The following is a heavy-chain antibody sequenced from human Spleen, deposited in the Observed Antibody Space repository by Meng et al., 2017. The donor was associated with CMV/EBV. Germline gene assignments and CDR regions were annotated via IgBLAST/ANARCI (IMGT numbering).Heavy chain of an antibody. J-gene: IGHJ4*02. Sequence: GESLKISCAASGFTFSNYEMNWVRQAPGKGLEWVASIKEDGSDKYYLDSVKGRFTISRDNAKNSLYLQMNSLRAEDTAVYYCARDRNSYYGGNGGFDYWGQGTLVTVSS. D-gene: IGHD4-23*01. CDR1: GFTFSNYE. CDR2: IKEDGSDK. CDR3: ARDRNSYYGGNGGFDY. V-gene: IGHV3-7*01.